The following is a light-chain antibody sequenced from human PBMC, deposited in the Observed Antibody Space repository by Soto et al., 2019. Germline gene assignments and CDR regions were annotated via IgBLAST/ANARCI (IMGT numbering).Light chain of an antibody. Sequence: DIQMSLGTSSLSASVGEGVTITCRASQTISRSLNWYQQKPGKAPKLLIYAASILQSGVPSRFSGSGYGTDFILTISSLQPEDFATYYCQQSYSTPTFGGGTNVDIK. V-gene: IGKV1-39*01. J-gene: IGKJ4*01. CDR1: QTISRS. CDR3: QQSYSTPT. CDR2: AAS.